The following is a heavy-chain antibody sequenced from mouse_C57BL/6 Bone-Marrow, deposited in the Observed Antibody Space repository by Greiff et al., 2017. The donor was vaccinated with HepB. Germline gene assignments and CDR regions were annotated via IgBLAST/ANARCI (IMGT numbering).Heavy chain of an antibody. CDR1: GFTFSDFY. CDR3: ARDADGYSYFDV. CDR2: SRNKANDYTT. V-gene: IGHV7-1*01. Sequence: EVMLVESGGGLVQSGRSLRLSCATSGFTFSDFYMEWVRQAPGKGLEWIAASRNKANDYTTEYSASVKGRFIVSRDTSQSILYLQMNALRAEDTAIYYCARDADGYSYFDVWGTGTTVTVSS. J-gene: IGHJ1*03. D-gene: IGHD2-3*01.